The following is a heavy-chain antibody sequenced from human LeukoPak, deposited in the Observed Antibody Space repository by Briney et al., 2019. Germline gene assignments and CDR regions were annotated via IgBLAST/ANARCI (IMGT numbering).Heavy chain of an antibody. CDR3: AREPILVGPRGFDY. J-gene: IGHJ4*02. V-gene: IGHV3-30*03. Sequence: GGSLRLSCAASGFTFSDYGMHWVRQAPGKGLEWVALISYDGGNKFYADSVRDRFTISRDNSKNTLFLQMNSLRIEDTAVYYCAREPILVGPRGFDYWGQGTLVTVSS. CDR1: GFTFSDYG. D-gene: IGHD2-2*01. CDR2: ISYDGGNK.